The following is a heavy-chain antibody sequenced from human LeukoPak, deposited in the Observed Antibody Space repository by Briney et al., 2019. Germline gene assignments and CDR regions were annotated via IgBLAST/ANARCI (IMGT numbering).Heavy chain of an antibody. D-gene: IGHD6-13*01. J-gene: IGHJ4*02. Sequence: GESLKISCKGSAYSFTSYWIGWVRQMPGKGLEWMGIIYPGDSDTRYSPSFQGQVTISADKSISTAYLQWSSLKASDTAMYYCARHDVAAAGTEWYDYWGQGTLVTVSS. CDR1: AYSFTSYW. V-gene: IGHV5-51*01. CDR3: ARHDVAAAGTEWYDY. CDR2: IYPGDSDT.